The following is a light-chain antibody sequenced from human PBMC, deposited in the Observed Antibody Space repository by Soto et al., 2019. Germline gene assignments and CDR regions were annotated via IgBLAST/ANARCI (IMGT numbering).Light chain of an antibody. Sequence: GDRVTITCRASQSISTWLAWYQQKPGTAPKLLIYKASTLEGGAPSRFSGSRSGTEFTLTVSSLQPDDFATYYCQQYNDSFPYTFGQGTKLEIK. V-gene: IGKV1-5*03. CDR1: QSISTW. J-gene: IGKJ2*01. CDR2: KAS. CDR3: QQYNDSFPYT.